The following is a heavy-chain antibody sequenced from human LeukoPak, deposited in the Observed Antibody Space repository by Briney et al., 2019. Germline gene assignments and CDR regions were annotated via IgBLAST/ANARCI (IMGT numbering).Heavy chain of an antibody. CDR2: IYYSGST. Sequence: SETLSLTCTVSGGSISSYYWSWIRQPPGKGLEWIGYIYYSGSTNYNPSPKSRVTISVDTSKNQFSLKLSSVTAADTAVYYCARDPAGTFIDYWGQGTLVTVSS. CDR1: GGSISSYY. D-gene: IGHD3-10*01. CDR3: ARDPAGTFIDY. V-gene: IGHV4-59*01. J-gene: IGHJ4*02.